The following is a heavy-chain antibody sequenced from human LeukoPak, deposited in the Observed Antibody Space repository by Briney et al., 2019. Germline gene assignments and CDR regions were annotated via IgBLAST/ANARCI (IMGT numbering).Heavy chain of an antibody. J-gene: IGHJ3*02. CDR2: IDPDGSRI. V-gene: IGHV3-74*01. Sequence: GGSLRLSCTASGFTFSTYWMRWVRQAPGEGLVWVSHIDPDGSRISYADSVKGRFTISRDNAKNTLYLQMNTLRPEDTALYFCARDPPTTTPPDIWGQGTMVTVSS. D-gene: IGHD1-1*01. CDR1: GFTFSTYW. CDR3: ARDPPTTTPPDI.